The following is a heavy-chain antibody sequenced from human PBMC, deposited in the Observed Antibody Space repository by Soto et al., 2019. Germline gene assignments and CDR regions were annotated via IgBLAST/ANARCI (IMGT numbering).Heavy chain of an antibody. CDR3: ARGGIVAVPAALSSYDDYTNYRFDS. V-gene: IGHV1-69*01. J-gene: IGHJ4*02. Sequence: QVQLAQSGAEVRKPGSSVKVSCRASGGSFSDFAFSWVRQAPGQGLEWMGGFIPMFAATKYAQKFQGRVTITADASTRTGYLALSSLTSDDSAVYYCARGGIVAVPAALSSYDDYTNYRFDSWGQGTLVSVSS. CDR2: FIPMFAAT. D-gene: IGHD2-15*01. CDR1: GGSFSDFA.